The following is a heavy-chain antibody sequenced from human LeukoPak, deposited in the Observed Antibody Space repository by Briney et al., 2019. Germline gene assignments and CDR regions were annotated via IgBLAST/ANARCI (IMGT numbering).Heavy chain of an antibody. Sequence: ASVKVSSKVSGYTLTELSMHWVRQAPGKGLEWMGGFDPADGETIYAQKFQGRVSMTEDTSTDTAYMELSSLRSEDTAVYYCANLLLEIAVGSGVHGRDVWGQGTTVTVSS. D-gene: IGHD2-2*01. CDR3: ANLLLEIAVGSGVHGRDV. J-gene: IGHJ6*02. CDR1: GYTLTELS. CDR2: FDPADGET. V-gene: IGHV1-24*01.